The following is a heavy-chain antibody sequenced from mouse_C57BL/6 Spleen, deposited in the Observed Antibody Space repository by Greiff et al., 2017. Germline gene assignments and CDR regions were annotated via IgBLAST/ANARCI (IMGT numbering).Heavy chain of an antibody. CDR2: ISSSGRT. CDR1: GYSITNGNHW. D-gene: IGHD2-4*01. Sequence: VQLQESGPALVKPSQTVSLTCTVTGYSITNGNHWWNWIRQVSGSKLEWIGCISSSGRTDSNPSLQRRLSITRDTSKNQLFLQLNSVTTEDIATYYFARNDDYDDWYFDVGGTGTTVTGSS. V-gene: IGHV3-4*01. J-gene: IGHJ1*03. CDR3: ARNDDYDDWYFDV.